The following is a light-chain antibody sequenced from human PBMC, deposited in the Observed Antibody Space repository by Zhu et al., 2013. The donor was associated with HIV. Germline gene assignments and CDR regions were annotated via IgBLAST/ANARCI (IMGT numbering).Light chain of an antibody. CDR1: QSLQHRNGYTY. CDR3: MQGLQTPLT. V-gene: IGKV2-28*01. J-gene: IGKJ4*01. Sequence: DIVMTQSPLSLPVTPGEPASISCRSSQSLQHRNGYTYLDWYLQKPGQSPQLLIYLGSNRASGVPDRFSGSGSDTDFTLKISRVEAEDVGVYYCMQGLQTPLTFGGGTTGWRSN. CDR2: LGS.